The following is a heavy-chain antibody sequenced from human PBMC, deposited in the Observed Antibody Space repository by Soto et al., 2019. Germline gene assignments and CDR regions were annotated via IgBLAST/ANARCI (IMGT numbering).Heavy chain of an antibody. V-gene: IGHV3-30*18. CDR3: AKVVASSWHANWFAP. J-gene: IGHJ5*02. Sequence: PGGSLRLSCKASGFDFRGTGMHWVRQAPGKGLEWVAVISYDENTKDYGDSVKGRFTVSRDNSNNTLYLQMHSLTSDDTAVYYCAKVVASSWHANWFAPWGQGTLVTVSS. CDR2: ISYDENTK. D-gene: IGHD6-13*01. CDR1: GFDFRGTG.